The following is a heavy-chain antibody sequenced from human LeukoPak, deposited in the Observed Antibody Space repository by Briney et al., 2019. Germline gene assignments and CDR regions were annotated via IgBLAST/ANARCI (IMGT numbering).Heavy chain of an antibody. Sequence: PSETLSLTCTVSGGSISSSDYYWGWIRQPPGKGLEWIGSIYFGGSTNYNPSLKSRVTISVDTSKNQFSLKLSSVTAADTAVYYCARESLNWNHRLLDYWGQGTLVTVSS. D-gene: IGHD1-14*01. J-gene: IGHJ4*02. CDR3: ARESLNWNHRLLDY. V-gene: IGHV4-39*07. CDR2: IYFGGST. CDR1: GGSISSSDYY.